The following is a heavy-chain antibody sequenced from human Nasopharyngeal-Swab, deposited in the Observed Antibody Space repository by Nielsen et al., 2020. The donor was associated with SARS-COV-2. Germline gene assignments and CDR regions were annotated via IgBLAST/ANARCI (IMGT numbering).Heavy chain of an antibody. CDR3: ASLYGSGSYSPGSYGMDV. CDR1: GGSFSGYY. J-gene: IGHJ6*02. V-gene: IGHV4-34*01. Sequence: SETLSLTCAVYGGSFSGYYWSWIRQPPGTGLEWIGEINHSGSTNYNPSLKSRVTISVDTSKNQFSLKLSSVTAADTAVYYCASLYGSGSYSPGSYGMDVWGQGTTVTVSS. CDR2: INHSGST. D-gene: IGHD3-10*01.